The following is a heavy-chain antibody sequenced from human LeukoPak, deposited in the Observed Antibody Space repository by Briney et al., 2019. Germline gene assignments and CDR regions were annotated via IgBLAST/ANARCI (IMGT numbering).Heavy chain of an antibody. J-gene: IGHJ4*02. CDR3: ARARGMATLSAPLLG. CDR2: INPNSGGT. D-gene: IGHD5-12*01. Sequence: ASVKVSCKASGYTFTGYYMHWVRQAPGQGLEWMGWINPNSGGTNYAQKFQGRVTMTRDTSISTAYMELSRLRSDDTAVYYCARARGMATLSAPLLGWGQGTLVTVSS. CDR1: GYTFTGYY. V-gene: IGHV1-2*02.